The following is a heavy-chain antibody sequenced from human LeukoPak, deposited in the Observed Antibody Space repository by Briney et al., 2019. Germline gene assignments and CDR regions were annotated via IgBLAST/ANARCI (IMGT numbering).Heavy chain of an antibody. V-gene: IGHV3-33*08. CDR2: IWYDGSNK. CDR3: ARALPLAYCGGDCLGY. Sequence: PGRSLRLSCAASGFTFDDYAMHWVRQAPGKGLEWVAVIWYDGSNKYYADSVKGRFTISRDNSKNTLYLQMNSLRAEDTAVYYCARALPLAYCGGDCLGYWGQGTLVTVSS. D-gene: IGHD2-21*01. CDR1: GFTFDDYA. J-gene: IGHJ4*02.